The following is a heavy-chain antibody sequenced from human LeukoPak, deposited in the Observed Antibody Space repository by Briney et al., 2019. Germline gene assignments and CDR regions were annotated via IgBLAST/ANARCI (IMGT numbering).Heavy chain of an antibody. D-gene: IGHD3-22*01. CDR1: GFTFGDYA. CDR2: IRSKAYGGTT. J-gene: IGHJ4*02. CDR3: TRGDSIGYYNPTDY. V-gene: IGHV3-49*04. Sequence: PGRSLRFSCTASGFTFGDYALSWVRQAPGKGLEWVGFIRSKAYGGTTEYAASVKGRFTISRDDSKSIAYLQMNSLKTEDTAVYYCTRGDSIGYYNPTDYWGQGALFTVSS.